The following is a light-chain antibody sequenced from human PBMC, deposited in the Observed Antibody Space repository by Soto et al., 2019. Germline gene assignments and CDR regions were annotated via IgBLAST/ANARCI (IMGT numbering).Light chain of an antibody. CDR3: QQSKNWPPLT. J-gene: IGKJ4*01. CDR1: QSVSYN. Sequence: ERGMTQSPATLSVSPGERATLSCRASQSVSYNLAWYQQKPGQGPRLLIYGSFTRSTGIPARFSGIGSGTEFTLTISSLQSDDFGVYSCQQSKNWPPLTVGGGTKVEIK. CDR2: GSF. V-gene: IGKV3-15*01.